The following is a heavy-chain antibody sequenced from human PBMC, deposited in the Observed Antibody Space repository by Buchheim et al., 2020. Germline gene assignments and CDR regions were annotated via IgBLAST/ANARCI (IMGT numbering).Heavy chain of an antibody. CDR3: ASLYYYDSSGYYNPYYFDY. D-gene: IGHD3-22*01. CDR2: IYYSGST. Sequence: QLQLQESGPGLVKPSETLSLTCTVSGGSISSSSYYWGWIRQPPGKGLEWIGSIYYSGSTYSTPSLKSRVTISVDTSKNQFSLKLSSVTAADTAVYYCASLYYYDSSGYYNPYYFDYWGQGTL. CDR1: GGSISSSSYY. V-gene: IGHV4-39*07. J-gene: IGHJ4*02.